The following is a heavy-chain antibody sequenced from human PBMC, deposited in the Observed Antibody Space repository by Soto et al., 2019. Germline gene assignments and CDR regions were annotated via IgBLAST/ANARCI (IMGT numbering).Heavy chain of an antibody. Sequence: EVQLVESGGGLVQPGGSLRLSCAASGFTFSSYWMHWVRQAPGKGLVWVSRINSDGSSTSYADSVKGRFTISRDNAKNTLYLQMNSLRAEDTAVYYCARDQGYCSSDSCYVAGCWGQGTLVTVSS. CDR1: GFTFSSYW. CDR3: ARDQGYCSSDSCYVAGC. V-gene: IGHV3-74*01. CDR2: INSDGSST. J-gene: IGHJ4*02. D-gene: IGHD2-15*01.